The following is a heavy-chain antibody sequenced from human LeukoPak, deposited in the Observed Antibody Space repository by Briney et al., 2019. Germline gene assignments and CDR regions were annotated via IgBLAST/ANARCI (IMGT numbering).Heavy chain of an antibody. J-gene: IGHJ4*02. CDR2: MNPNSGNT. D-gene: IGHD4-17*01. CDR3: ARGIQKYGHHDY. CDR1: GYTFTSYD. V-gene: IGHV1-8*01. Sequence: ASVKVSCKASGYTFTSYDINWVRQATGQGLEWMGWMNPNSGNTGYAQKFQGRVTMTRNTSISTACMELSSLRSEDTAVYYCARGIQKYGHHDYWGQGTLVTVSS.